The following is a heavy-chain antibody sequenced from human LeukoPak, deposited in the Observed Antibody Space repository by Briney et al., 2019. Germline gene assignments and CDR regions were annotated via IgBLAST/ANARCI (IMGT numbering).Heavy chain of an antibody. CDR3: AKIPLRFLEWLSFDY. V-gene: IGHV3-30*02. CDR2: IRYDGSNK. J-gene: IGHJ4*02. CDR1: GFTFSSYG. Sequence: GGSLRLSCAVSGFTFSSYGMHWVRQAPGKGLEWVAFIRYDGSNKYYADSVKGRFTISRDNSKNTLYLQMNSLRAEDTAVYYCAKIPLRFLEWLSFDYWGQGTLVTVSS. D-gene: IGHD3-3*01.